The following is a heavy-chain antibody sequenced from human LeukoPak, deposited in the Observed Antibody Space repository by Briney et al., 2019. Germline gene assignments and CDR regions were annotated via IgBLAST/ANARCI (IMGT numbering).Heavy chain of an antibody. CDR1: GYTFTSYD. V-gene: IGHV1-8*01. Sequence: ASVKVSCKASGYTFTSYDINWVRQATGQGLEWMGWMNPNSGNTGYAQKFQGRVTMTRNTSISTAYMELSSLRSEDTAVYYCARAEGYGDYVDYWGQGTLVTVSP. CDR2: MNPNSGNT. D-gene: IGHD4-17*01. J-gene: IGHJ4*02. CDR3: ARAEGYGDYVDY.